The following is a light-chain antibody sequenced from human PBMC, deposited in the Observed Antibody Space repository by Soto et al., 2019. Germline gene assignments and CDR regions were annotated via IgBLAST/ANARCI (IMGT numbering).Light chain of an antibody. CDR2: KAF. CDR3: QQYKSYPYT. V-gene: IGKV1-5*03. CDR1: QSISSW. J-gene: IGKJ2*01. Sequence: DIQMTQSPSTLSAYVGDRVTITCRASQSISSWLAWYQQKPGKAPKVLIYKAFSSESGVPSRFSGSGSGTDFTLTISSLQSDDFATYYCQQYKSYPYTFGQGTRLEMK.